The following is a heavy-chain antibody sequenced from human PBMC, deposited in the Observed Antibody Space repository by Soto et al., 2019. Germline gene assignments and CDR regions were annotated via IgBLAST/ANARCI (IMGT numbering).Heavy chain of an antibody. J-gene: IGHJ6*03. CDR2: IYYSGST. CDR1: GGSISSYY. D-gene: IGHD3-10*01. V-gene: IGHV4-59*01. Sequence: SETLSLTCTVSGGSISSYYWSWIRQPPGKGLEWIGYIYYSGSTNYNPSLKSRVTISVDTSKNQFSLKLSSVTAADTAVYYCARVKYYYGSGSSFHYYYMDVWGKGTTVTVSS. CDR3: ARVKYYYGSGSSFHYYYMDV.